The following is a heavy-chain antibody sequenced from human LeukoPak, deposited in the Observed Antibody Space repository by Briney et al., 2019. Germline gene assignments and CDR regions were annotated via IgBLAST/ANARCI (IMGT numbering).Heavy chain of an antibody. CDR3: ARQTGSGLFILP. D-gene: IGHD3/OR15-3a*01. J-gene: IGHJ4*02. CDR1: GGSFSGYY. CDR2: INHSGST. Sequence: SETLSLTCAVYGGSFSGYYWSWIRQPPGKGLEWIGEINHSGSTNYNASLKSQVSISIDTSKNQFSLKLTSVTAADTAVYYCARQTGSGLFILPGGQGTLVTVSS. V-gene: IGHV4-34*01.